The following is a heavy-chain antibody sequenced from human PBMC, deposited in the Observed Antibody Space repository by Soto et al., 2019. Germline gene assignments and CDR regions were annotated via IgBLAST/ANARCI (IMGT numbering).Heavy chain of an antibody. CDR2: ISAGGANT. Sequence: EVQLLESGGDWVQSGGSLRLSCVASGFTFSSYAMSWVRQAPGGGLEWVSTISAGGANTQYAESVKGRFTIVRDNSKNTLRLKMSTMRADDTALYYCAKERYCSATSCYGGFDFWGQGTVVTVSS. CDR3: AKERYCSATSCYGGFDF. CDR1: GFTFSSYA. D-gene: IGHD2-2*01. J-gene: IGHJ3*01. V-gene: IGHV3-23*01.